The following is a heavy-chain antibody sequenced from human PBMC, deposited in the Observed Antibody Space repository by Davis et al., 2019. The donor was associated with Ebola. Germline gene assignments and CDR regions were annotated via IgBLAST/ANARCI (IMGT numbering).Heavy chain of an antibody. CDR1: GYTFTRYY. CDR3: ARDYYGSGSYSSFDP. CDR2: INPSGGST. V-gene: IGHV1-46*01. D-gene: IGHD3-10*01. Sequence: AASVKVSCKASGYTFTRYYMHWVRQAPGQWLEWMGIINPSGGSTSYAQKFQGRVTMTRDTSTSTVYMELSSLRSEDTAVYYCARDYYGSGSYSSFDPWGQGTLVTVSS. J-gene: IGHJ5*02.